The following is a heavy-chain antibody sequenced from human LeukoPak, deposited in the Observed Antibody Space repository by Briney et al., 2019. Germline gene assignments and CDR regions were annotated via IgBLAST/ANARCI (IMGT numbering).Heavy chain of an antibody. CDR2: ISGSGGNT. J-gene: IGHJ3*02. Sequence: PGGSLRLSCAASGLTFSSYAMSWVRQAPGKGVEWVSAISGSGGNTYYADSVKGRFTISRDNSKNTLYLQMNSLRAEDTAVYYCAKRGGYCSGGNCPSLFDGFNMWGQGAMVTVSS. D-gene: IGHD2-15*01. CDR1: GLTFSSYA. CDR3: AKRGGYCSGGNCPSLFDGFNM. V-gene: IGHV3-23*01.